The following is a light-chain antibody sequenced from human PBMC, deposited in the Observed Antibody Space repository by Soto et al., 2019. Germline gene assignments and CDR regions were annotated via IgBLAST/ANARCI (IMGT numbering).Light chain of an antibody. CDR2: AAF. CDR3: QQSYSSPAK. J-gene: IGKJ4*02. Sequence: DIQMTQSPSSLSASVGDRVTIICRASQSISSFLNWYQQKPGKAPKLLIFAAFSLQSGVPSRFSGSGSGTEFTLTIGSLQPEDFATYYCQQSYSSPAKFGGGTKGDIK. V-gene: IGKV1-39*01. CDR1: QSISSF.